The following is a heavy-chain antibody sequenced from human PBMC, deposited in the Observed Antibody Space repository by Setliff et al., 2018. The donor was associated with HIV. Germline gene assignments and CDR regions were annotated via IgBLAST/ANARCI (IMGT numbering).Heavy chain of an antibody. J-gene: IGHJ4*02. CDR3: VTSSSWSSRLNF. CDR2: NSHSGKT. V-gene: IGHV4-34*01. D-gene: IGHD2-2*01. CDR1: GGPLSGHY. Sequence: PSETLSLTCAVYGGPLSGHYWSWIRQPPGQGLEWIGENSHSGKTTYNPSRKSRVTISVDTSKNQFSLKLTSVTDADTAVYYCVTSSSWSSRLNFWGPGMLVTVSS.